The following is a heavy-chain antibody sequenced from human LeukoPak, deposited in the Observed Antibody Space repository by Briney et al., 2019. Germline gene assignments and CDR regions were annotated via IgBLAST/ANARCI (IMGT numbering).Heavy chain of an antibody. CDR1: GFTFSSYA. J-gene: IGHJ4*02. D-gene: IGHD3-22*01. Sequence: GGSLRLSCAASGFTFSSYAMSWVRQAPGKGLEWVASIKEDGSERYYVDSMRGRFTISRDNAKNSLLLQMNSLRVEDTAVYYCARKGDHYDRSGYFHYFEYCGQGTLLTASS. CDR2: IKEDGSER. CDR3: ARKGDHYDRSGYFHYFEY. V-gene: IGHV3-7*01.